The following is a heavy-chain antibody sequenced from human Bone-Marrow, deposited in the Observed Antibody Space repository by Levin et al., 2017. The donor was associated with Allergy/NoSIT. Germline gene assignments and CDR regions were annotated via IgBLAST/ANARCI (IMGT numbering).Heavy chain of an antibody. CDR3: ARSEYTNFPLEL. V-gene: IGHV1-2*02. J-gene: IGHJ4*02. D-gene: IGHD2/OR15-2a*01. Sequence: PGASVKVSCKASGYTFTSHHLQWARQAPGQGLEWMGYINPNSGATRSSPKFQGRLFLTRDTSIATAYLELRDLTSDDTALYFCARSEYTNFPLELWGQGTLVTVSS. CDR1: GYTFTSHH. CDR2: INPNSGAT.